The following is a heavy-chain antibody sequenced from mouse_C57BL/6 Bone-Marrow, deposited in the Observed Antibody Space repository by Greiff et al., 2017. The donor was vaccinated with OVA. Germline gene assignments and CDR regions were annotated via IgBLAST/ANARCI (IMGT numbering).Heavy chain of an antibody. V-gene: IGHV5-12*01. CDR1: GFTFSAFY. Sequence: EVQLVESGGGLVQPGGSLQLSCAASGFTFSAFYMYWIRQTPEKRLEWVAYISNGGGSTYYPDTVKGRFTISRDNAKNTLYLQMSRLKSEDTAMYYCARLDAMDYWGQGTSVTVSS. CDR2: ISNGGGST. J-gene: IGHJ4*01. CDR3: ARLDAMDY.